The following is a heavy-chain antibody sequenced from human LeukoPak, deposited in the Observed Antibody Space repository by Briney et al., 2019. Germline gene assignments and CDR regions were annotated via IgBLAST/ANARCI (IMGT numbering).Heavy chain of an antibody. D-gene: IGHD1-1*01. Sequence: GGSLRLSCAASGFTFSRYWMTWVRQAPGKGLEWVANIKEDGSENSYVESVKGRFTISRDNAKNSLYLQLNSLRAEDTAVYFCAQQRYSDYWGQGTLVPVSS. J-gene: IGHJ4*02. CDR1: GFTFSRYW. V-gene: IGHV3-7*01. CDR3: AQQRYSDY. CDR2: IKEDGSEN.